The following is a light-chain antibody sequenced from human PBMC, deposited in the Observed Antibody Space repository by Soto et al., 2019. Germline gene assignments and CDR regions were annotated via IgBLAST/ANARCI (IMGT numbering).Light chain of an antibody. CDR1: SGNIVSNY. J-gene: IGLJ2*01. Sequence: NFMLTQPHSVSGSPGKTVTISCTRSSGNIVSNYVQWYQQRPGSSPTTVIFEDDDRPSGVPDRFSASLDTSTNSAYLTISGLKPEDEADYYCQSYDADILIFGGGTKLTVL. V-gene: IGLV6-57*01. CDR2: EDD. CDR3: QSYDADILI.